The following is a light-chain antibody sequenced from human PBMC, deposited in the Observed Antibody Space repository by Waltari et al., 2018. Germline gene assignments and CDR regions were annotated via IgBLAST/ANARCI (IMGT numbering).Light chain of an antibody. CDR2: WAS. V-gene: IGKV4-1*01. J-gene: IGKJ4*01. CDR1: QRVLYRPFNQNY. Sequence: DIVLNQSPVYLPVSLGGRAIINCKSSQRVLYRPFNQNYLAWYQLREGQPPKLIIFWASVRESGVPDRFTGSGSGTNFTLTISNLQAEDVAVYYCQQYYSTPLTFGGGTKVEI. CDR3: QQYYSTPLT.